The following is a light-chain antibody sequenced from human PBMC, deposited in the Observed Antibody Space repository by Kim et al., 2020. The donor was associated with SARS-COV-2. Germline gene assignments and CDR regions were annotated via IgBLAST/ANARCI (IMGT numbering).Light chain of an antibody. J-gene: IGLJ2*01. Sequence: GQSVPISCTGPSSDVGGYNFVSWYQQHPGKAPKLLIYEVNKRPSGVPDRFSGSKSGNTASLSVSGLQADDEAHYFCLSYAGRTKLLFGGGTQLTVL. CDR2: EVN. CDR3: LSYAGRTKLL. CDR1: SSDVGGYNF. V-gene: IGLV2-8*01.